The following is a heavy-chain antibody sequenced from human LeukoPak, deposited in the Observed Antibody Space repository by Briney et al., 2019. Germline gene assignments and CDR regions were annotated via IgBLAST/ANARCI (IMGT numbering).Heavy chain of an antibody. CDR1: GFTFSSYA. Sequence: PGGSLRLSCAASGFTFSSYAMHWVRQAPGKGLEWVAVISYDGSNKYYADSVKSRFTISRDNSKNTLYLQMNSLRAEDTAVYYCATLAIAAAGDFDYWGQGTLVTVSS. J-gene: IGHJ4*02. D-gene: IGHD6-13*01. CDR2: ISYDGSNK. V-gene: IGHV3-30*04. CDR3: ATLAIAAAGDFDY.